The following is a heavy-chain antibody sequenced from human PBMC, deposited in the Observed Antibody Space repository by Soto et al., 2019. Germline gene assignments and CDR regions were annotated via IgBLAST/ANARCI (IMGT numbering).Heavy chain of an antibody. V-gene: IGHV3-53*01. CDR2: IYSSGST. CDR1: GFTFSSND. CDR3: ATRPLLPGAP. D-gene: IGHD3-22*01. J-gene: IGHJ3*01. Sequence: EVQLVESGGGLIQPGESPRLSCAASGFTFSSNDMNWVRQAPGKGLEWVSLIYSSGSTSYADSVKGRFTISRDNSKNTLYLQMSSLRAEDTAVYYCATRPLLPGAPWGQGTMVTVSS.